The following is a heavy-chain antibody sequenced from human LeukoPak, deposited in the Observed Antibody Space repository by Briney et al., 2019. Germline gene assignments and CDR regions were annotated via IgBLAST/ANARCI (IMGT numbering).Heavy chain of an antibody. CDR1: GFTFTSYE. Sequence: GGSLRLSCTASGFTFTSYEMNWVRQAPGKGLEWVSYISSSGLTIDYADSVKGRFTISRDNAKNSLYLQMNSLRAEDTAVYYCARDPSLDYWGQETLVTVSS. V-gene: IGHV3-48*03. J-gene: IGHJ4*02. CDR2: ISSSGLTI. CDR3: ARDPSLDY.